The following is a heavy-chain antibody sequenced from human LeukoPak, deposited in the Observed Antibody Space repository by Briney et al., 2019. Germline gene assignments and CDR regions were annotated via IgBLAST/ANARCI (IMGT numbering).Heavy chain of an antibody. CDR3: ARDYDSSGYYGNDAFDI. V-gene: IGHV4-34*01. D-gene: IGHD3-22*01. Sequence: SETLSLTCAVYGGSFSGYYWSWIRQPPGKGLEWIGEINHSGSTNYNPSLKSRVTISVDASKNQISLKLSSVTAADTAVYYCARDYDSSGYYGNDAFDIWGQGTMVTVSS. CDR2: INHSGST. J-gene: IGHJ3*02. CDR1: GGSFSGYY.